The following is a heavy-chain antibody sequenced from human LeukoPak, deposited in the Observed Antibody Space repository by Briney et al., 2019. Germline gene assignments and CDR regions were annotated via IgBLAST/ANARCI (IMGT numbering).Heavy chain of an antibody. CDR2: IYHSGST. V-gene: IGHV4-4*02. CDR3: ARDPSGITIFGVVIDPYYFDY. J-gene: IGHJ4*02. Sequence: SETLSLTCAVSGGSISSSNWWSWVRQPPGKGLEWIGEIYHSGSTNYNPSLKSRVTISVDKSKNQFSLKLSSVTAADTAVYYCARDPSGITIFGVVIDPYYFDYWGQGTLVTVSS. D-gene: IGHD3-3*01. CDR1: GGSISSSNW.